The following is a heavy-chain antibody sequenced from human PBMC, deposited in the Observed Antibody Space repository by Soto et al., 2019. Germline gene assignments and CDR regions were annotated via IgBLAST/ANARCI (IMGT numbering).Heavy chain of an antibody. V-gene: IGHV3-23*01. Sequence: EVQLLESGGGLVQPGGSLRLSCAASGFTFSSYAMSWVRQAPGKGLEWVSAISGSGGSTYYADSVKGRFTISRDNSKXXXXXXMNSLRAEDTAVYYCAKGACSSTSCHHDYYGMDVWGQGTTVTVSS. CDR2: ISGSGGST. D-gene: IGHD2-2*01. J-gene: IGHJ6*02. CDR3: AKGACSSTSCHHDYYGMDV. CDR1: GFTFSSYA.